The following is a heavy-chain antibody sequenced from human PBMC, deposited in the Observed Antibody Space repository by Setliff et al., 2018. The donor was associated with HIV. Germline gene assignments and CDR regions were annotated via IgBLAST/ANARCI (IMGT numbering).Heavy chain of an antibody. CDR3: ARSRESSGYYRDYYYYLDV. V-gene: IGHV4-61*09. CDR2: IYTSGST. D-gene: IGHD6-19*01. CDR1: GGSISSSSYY. Sequence: SETLSLTCTVSGGSISSSSYYWSWIRQPAGKGLEWIGHIYTSGSTNYNPSLKSRVTISVHTSKNQFSLKLSSVTAANTAVYYCARSRESSGYYRDYYYYLDVWGKGTTVTVSS. J-gene: IGHJ6*03.